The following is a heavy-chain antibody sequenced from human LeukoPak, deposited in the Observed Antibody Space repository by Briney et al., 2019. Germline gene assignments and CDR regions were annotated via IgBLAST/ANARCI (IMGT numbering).Heavy chain of an antibody. CDR1: GFPFSSYG. Sequence: GSLRLSFAASGFPFSSYGMEWGRPGPGKGVEWVAVILYDGSNKDSADPVKGRFTISRDNSKNTLYLQMNSLTAEDTSGYYCAKDFSYYDSSGSGPDYWGQGTLVTVSS. J-gene: IGHJ4*02. V-gene: IGHV3-33*06. CDR2: ILYDGSNK. D-gene: IGHD3-22*01. CDR3: AKDFSYYDSSGSGPDY.